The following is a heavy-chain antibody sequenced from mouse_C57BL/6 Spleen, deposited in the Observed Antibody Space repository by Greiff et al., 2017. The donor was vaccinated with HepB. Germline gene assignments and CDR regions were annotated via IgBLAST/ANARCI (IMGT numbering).Heavy chain of an antibody. CDR1: GYTFTSYW. Sequence: QVQLLQPGAELVRPGSSVKLSCKASGYTFTSYWMHWVKQRPIQGLEWIGNIDPSDSETHYNQKFKDKATLTVDKSSSTAYMQLSSLTSEDSAVYYCARWEGSSSWFAYWGQGTLVTVSA. CDR3: ARWEGSSSWFAY. J-gene: IGHJ3*01. D-gene: IGHD1-1*01. CDR2: IDPSDSET. V-gene: IGHV1-52*01.